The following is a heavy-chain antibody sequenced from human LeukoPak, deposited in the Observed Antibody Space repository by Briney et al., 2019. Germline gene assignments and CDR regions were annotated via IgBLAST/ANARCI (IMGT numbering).Heavy chain of an antibody. D-gene: IGHD1-26*01. V-gene: IGHV3-30*01. J-gene: IGHJ4*02. CDR2: ISYDGSNK. CDR3: VREGDSGSYSDY. Sequence: GGSLRLSCAASGFTFSSYAMHWVRQAPGKGLEWVAVISYDGSNKYYADSVKGRFTISRDNSKNTLYLQMNSLRAEDTAVYYCVREGDSGSYSDYWGQGTLVTVSS. CDR1: GFTFSSYA.